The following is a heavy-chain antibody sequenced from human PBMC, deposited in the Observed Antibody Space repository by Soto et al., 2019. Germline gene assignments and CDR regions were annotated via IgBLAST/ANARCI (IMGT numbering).Heavy chain of an antibody. CDR1: GGTFSSYT. Sequence: QVQLVQSGAEVQKPGSSVKVSCKASGGTFSSYTISWVRQAPGQGLEWMGRIIPILGIANYAQKFQGRVTITADKSTSTAYMELSSLRSEDTAVYYCARSPVTPAYWFDPWGQGTLVTVSS. CDR2: IIPILGIA. CDR3: ARSPVTPAYWFDP. V-gene: IGHV1-69*02. J-gene: IGHJ5*02. D-gene: IGHD4-17*01.